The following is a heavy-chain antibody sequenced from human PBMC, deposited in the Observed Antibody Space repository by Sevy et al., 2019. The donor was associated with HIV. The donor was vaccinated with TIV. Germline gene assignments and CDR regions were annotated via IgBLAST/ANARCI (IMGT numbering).Heavy chain of an antibody. CDR3: AQEAVGRFDS. V-gene: IGHV3-7*01. J-gene: IGHJ4*02. CDR1: GFTFSAYW. D-gene: IGHD1-26*01. Sequence: GGSLRLSCAASGFTFSAYWMNWVRQAPGKGLEWVANIKSDGSDKHYVDSVEGRFTNSRDNAKNSLYLQMNSLGVEDTAVYYCAQEAVGRFDSWGQGTLVTVSS. CDR2: IKSDGSDK.